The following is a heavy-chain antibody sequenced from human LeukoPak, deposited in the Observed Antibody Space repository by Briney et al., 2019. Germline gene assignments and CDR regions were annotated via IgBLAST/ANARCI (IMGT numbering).Heavy chain of an antibody. D-gene: IGHD4-17*01. CDR3: AKGPLQYGDYVRYFDY. V-gene: IGHV3-23*01. CDR1: GFTFXXYA. Sequence: SXXXXGFTFXXYAMXXVRQAPGKGLEWVSAISGSGGSTYYADSVKGRFTISRDNSKNTLYLQMNSLRAEDTAVYYCAKGPLQYGDYVRYFDYWGQGTLVTVSS. CDR2: ISGSGGST. J-gene: IGHJ4*02.